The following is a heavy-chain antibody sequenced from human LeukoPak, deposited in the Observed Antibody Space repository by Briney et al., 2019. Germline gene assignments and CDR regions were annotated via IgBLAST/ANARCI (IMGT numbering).Heavy chain of an antibody. CDR3: ARAYSSSWYGSAFDI. D-gene: IGHD6-13*01. J-gene: IGHJ3*02. CDR1: GGSISSGDYY. Sequence: SETLSLTCTVSGGSISSGDYYWSWIRQPPGKGLEWIGYIYYSGSTYYNPSLKSRVTISVDTSKNQFSLKLSSVTAADTAVYYCARAYSSSWYGSAFDIWGQGTMVTVSS. V-gene: IGHV4-30-4*01. CDR2: IYYSGST.